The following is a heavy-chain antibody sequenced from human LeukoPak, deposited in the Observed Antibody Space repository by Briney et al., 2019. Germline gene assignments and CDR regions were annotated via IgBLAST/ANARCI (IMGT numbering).Heavy chain of an antibody. CDR3: VKGLRSGWYN. Sequence: SETLSLTCAVYGGSFSGYYWSWIRQPPGKGLEWIGEINHSGSTNYNPSLKSRVTISVDTSKNQFSLKLSSVTAADTAVYYCVKGLRSGWYNWGQGTLVTVSS. J-gene: IGHJ4*02. D-gene: IGHD6-19*01. V-gene: IGHV4-34*01. CDR2: INHSGST. CDR1: GGSFSGYY.